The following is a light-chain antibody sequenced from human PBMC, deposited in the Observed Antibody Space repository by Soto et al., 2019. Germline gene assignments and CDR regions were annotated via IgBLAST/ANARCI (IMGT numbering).Light chain of an antibody. CDR2: GAS. J-gene: IGKJ1*01. CDR1: QSVSGN. V-gene: IGKV3-15*01. CDR3: QQYNNWPPA. Sequence: EIVMTQSPATLSVSPGERATLSCRTRQSVSGNLAWYQQKPVQAPRLLIYGASTRATGIPDRFSGGGSGTEFTLTISSLQSEDFAVYYCQQYNNWPPAFGQGTKVEIK.